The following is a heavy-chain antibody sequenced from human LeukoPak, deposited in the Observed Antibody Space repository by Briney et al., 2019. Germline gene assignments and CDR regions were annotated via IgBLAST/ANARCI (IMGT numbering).Heavy chain of an antibody. CDR3: AREGAPTRYSSSSQFWYFDL. CDR2: INHSGTT. CDR1: GGSFSGYY. D-gene: IGHD6-6*01. V-gene: IGHV4-34*01. Sequence: PSETLSLTCAVHGGSFSGYYWTWIRQPPGKGLEWIGEINHSGTTNYNPSLKSRVTISVDTSKNQFSLKLTSVTPEDTAVYYCAREGAPTRYSSSSQFWYFDLWGRGTLVTVSS. J-gene: IGHJ2*01.